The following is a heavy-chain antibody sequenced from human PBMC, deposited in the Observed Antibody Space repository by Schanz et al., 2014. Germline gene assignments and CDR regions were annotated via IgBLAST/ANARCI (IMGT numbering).Heavy chain of an antibody. D-gene: IGHD5-12*01. CDR1: GYTFSSYG. CDR3: ARDFSAYVGNYFDY. V-gene: IGHV1-18*01. CDR2: INGYNGHK. J-gene: IGHJ4*02. Sequence: QVQLVQSGAEVKKPGASVKVSCKASGYTFSSYGITWVRQAPGQGLEWMGWINGYNGHKLYAQKFQGRVTMTTDTSTSTSYMELTSLRFDDTAVYYCARDFSAYVGNYFDYWGQGTLVTVSS.